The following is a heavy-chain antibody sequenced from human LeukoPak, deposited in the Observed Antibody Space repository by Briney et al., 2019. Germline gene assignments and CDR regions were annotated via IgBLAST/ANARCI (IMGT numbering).Heavy chain of an antibody. J-gene: IGHJ4*02. CDR1: GFTFSSYA. CDR3: AKDILTNWNYGPVFDY. V-gene: IGHV3-23*01. D-gene: IGHD1-7*01. CDR2: ISGSGGST. Sequence: PGGSLRLSCAASGFTFSSYAMSWVRQAPGKGLEWVSAISGSGGSTYYADSVKGRFTISRDNSKNTLYLQMNSLRAEDTAVYYCAKDILTNWNYGPVFDYWGQGTLVTVSS.